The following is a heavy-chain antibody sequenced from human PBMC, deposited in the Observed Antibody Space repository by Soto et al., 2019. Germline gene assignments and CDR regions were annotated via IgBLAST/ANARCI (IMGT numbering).Heavy chain of an antibody. V-gene: IGHV3-23*01. J-gene: IGHJ4*02. CDR2: ISGSGGST. CDR1: GFTFNTHW. D-gene: IGHD5-18*01. CDR3: AKEDRGYSYGSDY. Sequence: GGSLRLSCTASGFTFNTHWMHWVRQAPGKGLEWVSAISGSGGSTYYADSVKGRFTISRDNSKNTLYLQMNSLRAEDTAVYYCAKEDRGYSYGSDYWGQGTLVTVSS.